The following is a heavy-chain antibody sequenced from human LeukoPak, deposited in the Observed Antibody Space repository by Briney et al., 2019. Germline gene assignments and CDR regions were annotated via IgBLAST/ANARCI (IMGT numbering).Heavy chain of an antibody. Sequence: ASVKVSCKASGGTISSYAISWVRQAPGQGLEWMGGVIPIFGTANYAQKFQGRVTITADESTSTAYMELSSLRSEDTAVYYCARGEGDYSWFDPWGQGTLVTVSS. D-gene: IGHD2-21*02. CDR3: ARGEGDYSWFDP. CDR1: GGTISSYA. J-gene: IGHJ5*02. CDR2: VIPIFGTA. V-gene: IGHV1-69*13.